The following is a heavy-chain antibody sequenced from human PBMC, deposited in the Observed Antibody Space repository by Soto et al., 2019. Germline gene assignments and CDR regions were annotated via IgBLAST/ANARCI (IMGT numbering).Heavy chain of an antibody. CDR3: ARESGGLAFDY. CDR1: GFTFSSYG. J-gene: IGHJ4*02. CDR2: IWYDGSNK. V-gene: IGHV3-33*01. D-gene: IGHD1-26*01. Sequence: PGGSLRLSCAASGFTFSSYGMHWVRQAPGKGLEWVAVIWYDGSNKYYADSVKGRFTISRDNSKNTLYLQMNSLRAEDTAVYYCARESGGLAFDYWGQGTLVTVSS.